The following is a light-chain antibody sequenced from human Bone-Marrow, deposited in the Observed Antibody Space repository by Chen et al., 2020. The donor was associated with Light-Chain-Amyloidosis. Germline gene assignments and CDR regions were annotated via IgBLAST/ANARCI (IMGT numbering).Light chain of an antibody. CDR2: DDS. CDR1: NIGSTS. Sequence: SYVLTQPSSVSVAPGQTATIACGGSNIGSTSVHWYQQTPGQAPLLVVYDDSDRPSGIAERLSGSKSGNTDTLTISGVEAGDEADYYCQVWDRSSDRPVFGGGTKLTVL. CDR3: QVWDRSSDRPV. J-gene: IGLJ3*02. V-gene: IGLV3-21*02.